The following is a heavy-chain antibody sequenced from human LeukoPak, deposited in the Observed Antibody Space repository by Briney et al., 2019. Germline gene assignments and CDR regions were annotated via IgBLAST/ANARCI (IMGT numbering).Heavy chain of an antibody. J-gene: IGHJ4*02. CDR3: ARDGILGSHDC. V-gene: IGHV3-33*01. D-gene: IGHD3-3*02. Sequence: GGSLRLSCAASGFTFSSYGMPWVRQAPGKGLEWVAVIWYDGSNKYYADSVKGRFTISRDNSKNTLYLQMNSLRAEDTAVYYCARDGILGSHDCWGQGTLVTVSS. CDR2: IWYDGSNK. CDR1: GFTFSSYG.